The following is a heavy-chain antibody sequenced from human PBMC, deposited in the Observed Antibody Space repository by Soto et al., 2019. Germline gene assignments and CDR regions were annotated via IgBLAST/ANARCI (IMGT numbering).Heavy chain of an antibody. V-gene: IGHV4-30-2*01. J-gene: IGHJ3*02. Sequence: QLQLQESGSRLVNPSQALSLTCDVSGASISSGGYCWSWIRQPPGKGLEWIGYIYHTGNAYYSTSLSRRATMSVDMSKNQFYLELNSVTAADTAVYYCARGGSGSNQGGPFEIWGQGTMVTVSS. CDR3: ARGGSGSNQGGPFEI. CDR1: GASISSGGYC. D-gene: IGHD1-26*01. CDR2: IYHTGNA.